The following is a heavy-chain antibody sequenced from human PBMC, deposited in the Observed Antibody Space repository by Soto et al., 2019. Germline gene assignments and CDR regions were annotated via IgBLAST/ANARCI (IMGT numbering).Heavy chain of an antibody. J-gene: IGHJ4*02. V-gene: IGHV5-10-1*01. CDR1: GYSFTSYW. D-gene: IGHD4-17*01. CDR3: ARPISGARVDYGDFYYFDY. CDR2: IDPSDSYT. Sequence: GESLKISCKGSGYSFTSYWISWVRQMPGKGLEWMGRIDPSDSYTNYSPSFQGHVTISADKSISTAYLQWSSLKASDTAMYYCARPISGARVDYGDFYYFDYWGQGTLVTVSS.